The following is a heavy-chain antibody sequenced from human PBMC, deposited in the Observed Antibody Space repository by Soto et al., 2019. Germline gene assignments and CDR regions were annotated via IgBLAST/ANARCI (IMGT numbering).Heavy chain of an antibody. Sequence: GGSLRLSCAASGFTFSNAWMSWVRQAPGKGLEWVGRIKSKTDGGTTDYAAPVKGRLTISRDDSKNTLYLQMNSLKTEDTAVYYCTTDYYYDSSGYYPYYFDYWGQGALVTVSS. J-gene: IGHJ4*02. V-gene: IGHV3-15*01. CDR2: IKSKTDGGTT. CDR1: GFTFSNAW. CDR3: TTDYYYDSSGYYPYYFDY. D-gene: IGHD3-22*01.